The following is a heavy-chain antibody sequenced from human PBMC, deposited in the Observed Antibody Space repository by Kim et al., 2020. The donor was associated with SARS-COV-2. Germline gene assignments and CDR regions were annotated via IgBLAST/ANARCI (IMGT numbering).Heavy chain of an antibody. D-gene: IGHD6-13*01. CDR3: ARTYSSTWYRGEDY. Sequence: NTSRKSRVTISVDTSKNQFSLRLSSVTAADTAVYYCARTYSSTWYRGEDYWGQGTLVTVSS. V-gene: IGHV4-39*07. J-gene: IGHJ4*02.